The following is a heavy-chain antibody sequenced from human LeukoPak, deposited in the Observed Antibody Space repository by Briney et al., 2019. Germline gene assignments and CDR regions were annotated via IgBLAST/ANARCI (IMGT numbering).Heavy chain of an antibody. Sequence: PGGSLRLSCAASGFTFSSYEMNWVRQAPGKGLEWVSNISSSGSTIYYADSVKGRFTISRDNAKNSLYLQMNSLRAEDTAVYYCARGPYYDSSGLLDYWGQGTLVTVSS. CDR3: ARGPYYDSSGLLDY. CDR2: ISSSGSTI. J-gene: IGHJ4*02. CDR1: GFTFSSYE. V-gene: IGHV3-48*03. D-gene: IGHD3-22*01.